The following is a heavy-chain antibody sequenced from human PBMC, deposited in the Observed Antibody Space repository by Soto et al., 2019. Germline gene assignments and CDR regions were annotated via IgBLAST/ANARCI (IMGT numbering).Heavy chain of an antibody. D-gene: IGHD3-10*01. CDR2: IIPIFGTA. CDR1: GGTFSSYA. V-gene: IGHV1-69*13. CDR3: ARGQTGSGSYYYISSYYYYGMDV. Sequence: SVKVSCKASGGTFSSYAISWVRQAPGQGLEWMGGIIPIFGTANYAQKFQGRVTITADESTSTAYMELSSLRSEDTAVYYCARGQTGSGSYYYISSYYYYGMDVWGQGTTVTVSS. J-gene: IGHJ6*02.